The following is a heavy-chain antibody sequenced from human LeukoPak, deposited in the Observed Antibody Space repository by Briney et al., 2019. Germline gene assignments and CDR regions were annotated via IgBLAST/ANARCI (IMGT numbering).Heavy chain of an antibody. CDR1: GGSFSGYY. Sequence: SETLSLTCAVYGGSFSGYYWSWIRQPPGRGLEWIGEINHSGSTNYNPSLKSRVTISVDTSKNQFSLKLSSVTAADTAVYYCARGPPDIVVVPAAAGWFDPWGQGTLVTVSS. J-gene: IGHJ5*02. D-gene: IGHD2-2*01. V-gene: IGHV4-34*01. CDR2: INHSGST. CDR3: ARGPPDIVVVPAAAGWFDP.